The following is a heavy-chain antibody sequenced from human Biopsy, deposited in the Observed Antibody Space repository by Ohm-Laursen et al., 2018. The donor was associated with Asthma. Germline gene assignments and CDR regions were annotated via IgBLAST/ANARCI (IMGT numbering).Heavy chain of an antibody. V-gene: IGHV3-23*01. J-gene: IGHJ4*02. D-gene: IGHD3-22*01. CDR3: AKGYYYDSSGFDY. CDR1: GFTFSSYA. Sequence: SLRLSCTASGFTFSSYAMSWVRQPPGKGLEWVSTISGSGGSTYYADSVKGRFTISRDNPKNTLYLQMNSLRAEDTAVYYCAKGYYYDSSGFDYWGQGTLVTVSS. CDR2: ISGSGGST.